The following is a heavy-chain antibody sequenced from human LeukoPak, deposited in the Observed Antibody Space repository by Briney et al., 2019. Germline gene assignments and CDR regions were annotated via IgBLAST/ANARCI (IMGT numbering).Heavy chain of an antibody. Sequence: GGSLRLSCAASGFTFSDYYMNWIRQAPGKGLEWVSYISSSGITIFYADSVKGRFTISRDNAKNSLYLQMNSLRAEDTAVYYCARDQYGSGDGYYMDVWGKGTTVTISS. CDR2: ISSSGITI. CDR3: ARDQYGSGDGYYMDV. V-gene: IGHV3-11*04. D-gene: IGHD3-10*01. CDR1: GFTFSDYY. J-gene: IGHJ6*03.